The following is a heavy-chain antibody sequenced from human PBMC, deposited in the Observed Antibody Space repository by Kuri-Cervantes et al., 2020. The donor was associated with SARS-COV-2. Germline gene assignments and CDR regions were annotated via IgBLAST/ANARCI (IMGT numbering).Heavy chain of an antibody. CDR2: INHSGSA. CDR1: GGSFSGYY. V-gene: IGHV4-34*01. D-gene: IGHD3-3*01. CDR3: ARLRRPADFWSGYHTGGVGAFDI. Sequence: GSLRFSCAVYGGSFSGYYWSWIRQPPGKGLEWIGEINHSGSANYNPSLKSRVTISVDTSKNQFSLKLSSVTAADTAVYYCARLRRPADFWSGYHTGGVGAFDIWGQGTMVTVSS. J-gene: IGHJ3*02.